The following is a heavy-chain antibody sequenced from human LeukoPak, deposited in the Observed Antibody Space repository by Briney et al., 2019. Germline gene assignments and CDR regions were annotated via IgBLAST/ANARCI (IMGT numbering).Heavy chain of an antibody. Sequence: SVKVSCKASGGTFSSYAISWERQAPGQGLEWMGGIIPIFGTANYAQKFQGRVTITTDESTSTAYMELSSLRSEDTAVYYCARPITIFGVEQGGWFDPWGQGTLVTVSS. D-gene: IGHD3-3*01. CDR1: GGTFSSYA. CDR2: IIPIFGTA. CDR3: ARPITIFGVEQGGWFDP. V-gene: IGHV1-69*05. J-gene: IGHJ5*02.